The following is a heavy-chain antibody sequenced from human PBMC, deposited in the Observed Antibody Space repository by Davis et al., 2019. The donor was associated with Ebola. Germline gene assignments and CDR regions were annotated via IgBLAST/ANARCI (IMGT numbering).Heavy chain of an antibody. Sequence: GESLKISCEASGFSVSDNYMHWVRQAPGKGLEWVSVIYNVYTMYYADSVKGRFTISRDSSMNTVYLQMSSLRAEDTAVYYCARAEDDYGEYPDALDIWGQGTVVTVSS. CDR3: ARAEDDYGEYPDALDI. V-gene: IGHV3-53*01. CDR1: GFSVSDNY. J-gene: IGHJ3*02. CDR2: IYNVYTM. D-gene: IGHD4-17*01.